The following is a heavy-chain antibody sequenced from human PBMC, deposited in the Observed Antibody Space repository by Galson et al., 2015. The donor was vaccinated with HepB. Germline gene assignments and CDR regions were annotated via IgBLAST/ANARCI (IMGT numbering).Heavy chain of an antibody. CDR3: ARQGGERGYCSSTSCPDAFDI. CDR2: IDPSDSYT. J-gene: IGHJ3*02. V-gene: IGHV5-10-1*01. Sequence: QSGAEVKKPGESLRISCKGSGYSFTSYWISWVRQMPGKGLEWMGRIDPSDSYTNYSPSFQGHVTISADKSISTAYLQWSSLKASDTAMYYCARQGGERGYCSSTSCPDAFDIWGQGTMVTVSP. CDR1: GYSFTSYW. D-gene: IGHD2-2*01.